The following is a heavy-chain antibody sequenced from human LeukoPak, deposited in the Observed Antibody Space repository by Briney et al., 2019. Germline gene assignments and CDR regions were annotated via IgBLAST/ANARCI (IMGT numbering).Heavy chain of an antibody. Sequence: ASVTVSCMASGYTFTGYYMHWVRQAPGQGLEWMGRINPNRGGTNYAQKFQGRVTMTRDTSISTAYMKLSRLRSDDTTVYYCARVIAYCGGDGYPSPYYYYYYMDVWGKGTTVTVSS. V-gene: IGHV1-2*06. D-gene: IGHD2-21*02. CDR1: GYTFTGYY. J-gene: IGHJ6*03. CDR2: INPNRGGT. CDR3: ARVIAYCGGDGYPSPYYYYYYMDV.